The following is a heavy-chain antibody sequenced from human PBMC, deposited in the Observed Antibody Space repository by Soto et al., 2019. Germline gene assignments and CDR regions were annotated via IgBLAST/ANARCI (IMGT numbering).Heavy chain of an antibody. CDR3: ARRIAATGQTFDY. D-gene: IGHD6-13*01. V-gene: IGHV4-39*01. CDR2: IYYSGST. CDR1: GGSISSSTYY. J-gene: IGHJ4*02. Sequence: SETLSLTCTVSGGSISSSTYYWDWIRQPPGKGLEWIGNIYYSGSTYYNPSLKSRVTISIDTSRNQFSLKLSSVTAADTAVYYCARRIAATGQTFDYWGQGTLVTVSS.